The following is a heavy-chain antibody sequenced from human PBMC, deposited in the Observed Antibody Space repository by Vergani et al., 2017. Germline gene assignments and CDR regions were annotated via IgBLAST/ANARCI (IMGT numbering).Heavy chain of an antibody. D-gene: IGHD5-24*01. CDR1: GYSFTSYW. Sequence: EVQLVQSGAEVKKPGESLKISCKGSGYSFTSYWIGWVRQMPGKGLEWMGIIYPGDSDTRYSPSFQGQVTISADKSISTAYLQWSSLKASDTAMDYCARLARDGYNYVDNWFDPWGQGTLVTVSS. CDR3: ARLARDGYNYVDNWFDP. J-gene: IGHJ5*02. V-gene: IGHV5-51*01. CDR2: IYPGDSDT.